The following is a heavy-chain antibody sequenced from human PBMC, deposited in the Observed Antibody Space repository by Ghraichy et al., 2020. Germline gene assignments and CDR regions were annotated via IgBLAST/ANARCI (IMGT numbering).Heavy chain of an antibody. CDR1: GFTFSSYS. D-gene: IGHD6-13*01. CDR2: ISSRSSYI. V-gene: IGHV3-21*01. CDR3: ARPTTRILAAAGSPPSQVWGY. Sequence: GGSLRLSCAASGFTFSSYSMNWVRQAPGKGLEWVSSISSRSSYIYYADSVKGRFTISRDNAKNSLYLQMNSLRAEDTAVYYCARPTTRILAAAGSPPSQVWGYWDHDTLVTVPP. J-gene: IGHJ4*01.